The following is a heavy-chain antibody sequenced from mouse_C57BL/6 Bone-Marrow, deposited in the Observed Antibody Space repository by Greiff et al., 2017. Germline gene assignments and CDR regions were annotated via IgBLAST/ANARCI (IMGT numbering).Heavy chain of an antibody. Sequence: VHLVESGAELARPGASVKLSCKASGYTFTSYGISWVKQRTGQGLELIGEIYPISGNTYYNEKFKGKATLTADKSSSTAYMELRSLTSEDSAVYFCARGIYYDFTWFAYWGQGTLVTVSA. J-gene: IGHJ3*01. CDR3: ARGIYYDFTWFAY. V-gene: IGHV1-81*01. CDR2: IYPISGNT. D-gene: IGHD2-4*01. CDR1: GYTFTSYG.